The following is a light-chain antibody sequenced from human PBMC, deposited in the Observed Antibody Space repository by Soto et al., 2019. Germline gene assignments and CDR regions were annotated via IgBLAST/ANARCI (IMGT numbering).Light chain of an antibody. Sequence: EIVLTQSPRTLSLSPGERATLSCMASQTVNSNYLAWYQRKPGQDPRLLIYDGSTRATGIPARFSGSGSGTEFSLTINSLQSEDFAVYYCQHYNNRWAFGQGTKVDIK. CDR3: QHYNNRWA. CDR2: DGS. J-gene: IGKJ1*01. V-gene: IGKV3-15*01. CDR1: QTVNSN.